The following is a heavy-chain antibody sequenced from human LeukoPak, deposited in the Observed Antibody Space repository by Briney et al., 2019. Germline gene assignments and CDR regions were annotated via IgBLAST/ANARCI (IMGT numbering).Heavy chain of an antibody. V-gene: IGHV4-31*02. CDR2: IYYRGST. J-gene: IGHJ6*03. CDR1: GGFISSGGYY. Sequence: SETLSLTCTVSGGFISSGGYYWSWIRQHPGKGLEWIGYIYYRGSTYYNPSLKSRLTISVDTSKNQFSLKLSSVTAADTAVYYCARTGYYYYYMDVWGKGTTVTVSS. CDR3: ARTGYYYYYMDV.